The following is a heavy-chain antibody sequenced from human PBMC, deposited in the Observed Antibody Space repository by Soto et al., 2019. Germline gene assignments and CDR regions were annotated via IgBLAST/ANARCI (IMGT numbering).Heavy chain of an antibody. CDR1: GFTFITAW. D-gene: IGHD2-15*01. J-gene: IGHJ4*01. CDR3: AADLPGHGGGYEFDY. Sequence: GGSLRLSCAASGFTFITAWMNWVRQAPGKGLEWVGRIKSRNDGGTTDYAAPVKGRFIISRDDSKNTVSLQMNSLRTEDTALYYCAADLPGHGGGYEFDYWGQGTPVTSPQ. CDR2: IKSRNDGGTT. V-gene: IGHV3-15*07.